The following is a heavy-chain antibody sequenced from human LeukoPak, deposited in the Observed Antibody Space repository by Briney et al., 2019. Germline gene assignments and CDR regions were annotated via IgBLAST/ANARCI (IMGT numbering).Heavy chain of an antibody. CDR2: IYSGGST. Sequence: GGSLRLSCAASGFTVSSNYMSWVRQAPGKGLEWVSVIYSGGSTYYADSVKGRFTISRDNSKNTLYLQMNSLRAEDTAVYYCARDGSGSYYFDYWGQGTLVTVSS. CDR3: ARDGSGSYYFDY. CDR1: GFTVSSNY. V-gene: IGHV3-66*01. J-gene: IGHJ4*02. D-gene: IGHD3-10*01.